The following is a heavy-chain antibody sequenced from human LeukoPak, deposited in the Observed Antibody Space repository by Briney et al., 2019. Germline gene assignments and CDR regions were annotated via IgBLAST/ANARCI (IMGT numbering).Heavy chain of an antibody. Sequence: ASVKVSCKASGYTFTGYYMHWVRQAPGQGLEWMGWINPNSGGTNYAQKFQGRVIMTRDTSISTAYMELSRLRSDDTAVYYCARSPIAYYYMDVWGKGTTVTVSS. CDR2: INPNSGGT. D-gene: IGHD2-21*01. CDR3: ARSPIAYYYMDV. CDR1: GYTFTGYY. V-gene: IGHV1-2*02. J-gene: IGHJ6*03.